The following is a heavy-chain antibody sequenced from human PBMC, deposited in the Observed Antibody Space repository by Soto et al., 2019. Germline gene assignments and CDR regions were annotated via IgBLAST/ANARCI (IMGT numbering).Heavy chain of an antibody. Sequence: GGSLGLSCAASGFTFSSNWMHWVRQAPGKGLVGVSRINSDGSSTSYADSVKGRFTISRDNAKNTLYLQMNSLRAEDTAVYYCARDNPYYDFWSGYPGSFDIWGQGTMVTVSS. D-gene: IGHD3-3*01. CDR2: INSDGSST. V-gene: IGHV3-74*01. J-gene: IGHJ3*02. CDR1: GFTFSSNW. CDR3: ARDNPYYDFWSGYPGSFDI.